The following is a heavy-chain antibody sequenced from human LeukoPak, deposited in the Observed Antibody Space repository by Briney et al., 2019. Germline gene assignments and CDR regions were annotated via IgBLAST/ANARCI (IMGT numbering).Heavy chain of an antibody. CDR2: ISSSGSTI. CDR3: ARPLDRGYSSGWYRYGFDY. D-gene: IGHD6-19*01. V-gene: IGHV3-48*03. CDR1: GFTFSSYE. J-gene: IGHJ4*02. Sequence: GRSLRLSCAASGFTFSSYEMNWVRQAPGKGLEWVSYISSSGSTIYYADSVKGRFTISRDNAKNSLYLQMNSLRAEDTAVYYCARPLDRGYSSGWYRYGFDYWGQGTLVTVSS.